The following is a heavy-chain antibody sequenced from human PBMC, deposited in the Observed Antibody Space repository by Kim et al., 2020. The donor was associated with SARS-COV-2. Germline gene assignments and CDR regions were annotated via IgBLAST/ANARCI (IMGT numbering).Heavy chain of an antibody. CDR2: ISSSGSTI. CDR1: GFTFSDYY. J-gene: IGHJ6*02. CDR3: ARAPRRELLLPNYYSYYGMDA. Sequence: GGSLRLSCAASGFTFSDYYMSWIRQAPGKGLEWVSYISSSGSTIYYADSVKGRFTISRDNAKNSLYLQMNSLRAEDTAVYYCARAPRRELLLPNYYSYYGMDAWGQGTTGTVSS. V-gene: IGHV3-11*01. D-gene: IGHD1-26*01.